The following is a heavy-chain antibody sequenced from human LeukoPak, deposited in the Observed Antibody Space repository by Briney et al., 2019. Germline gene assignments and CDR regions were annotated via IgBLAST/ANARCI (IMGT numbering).Heavy chain of an antibody. V-gene: IGHV4-34*01. Sequence: SETLSLTCAVYGGSFSGYYWSWIRQPPGKGLEWIGEINHSGSTKYNPSLKSRVTISVDTSKNQFSLKLSSVTAADTAVYYCARGFPYYDFWSGAYPPYGMDVWGQGTTVTVS. CDR2: INHSGST. CDR3: ARGFPYYDFWSGAYPPYGMDV. D-gene: IGHD3-3*01. J-gene: IGHJ6*02. CDR1: GGSFSGYY.